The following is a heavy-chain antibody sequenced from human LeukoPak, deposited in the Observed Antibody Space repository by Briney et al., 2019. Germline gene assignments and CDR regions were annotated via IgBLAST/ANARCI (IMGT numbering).Heavy chain of an antibody. CDR1: GYTFTSYA. J-gene: IGHJ6*03. V-gene: IGHV7-4-1*02. CDR3: AREGSSSSRRGYYYMDV. D-gene: IGHD6-13*01. CDR2: INTNTGNP. Sequence: ASVKVSCKASGYTFTSYAMNWVRQAPGQGPEWMGWINTNTGNPTYAQGFTGRFVFSLDTSVSTAYLQISSLKAEDTAVYYCAREGSSSSRRGYYYMDVWGKGTTVTVSS.